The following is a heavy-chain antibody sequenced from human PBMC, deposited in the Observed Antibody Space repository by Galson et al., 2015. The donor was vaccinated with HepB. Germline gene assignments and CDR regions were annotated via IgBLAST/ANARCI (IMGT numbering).Heavy chain of an antibody. CDR2: ISGSGGST. CDR1: GFTFSSYA. D-gene: IGHD6-13*01. J-gene: IGHJ5*02. CDR3: AKDRVIAAAGTSSWFDP. V-gene: IGHV3-23*01. Sequence: SLRLSCAASGFTFSSYAMSWVRQAPGKGLEWVSAISGSGGSTYYADSVKGRFTISRDNSENTLYLQMNSLRAEDTAVYYCAKDRVIAAAGTSSWFDPWGQGTLVTVSS.